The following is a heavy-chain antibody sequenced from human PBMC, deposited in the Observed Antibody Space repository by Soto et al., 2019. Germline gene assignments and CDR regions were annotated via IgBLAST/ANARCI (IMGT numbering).Heavy chain of an antibody. CDR2: KHTSGTT. CDR3: SRGGEFYVLDV. D-gene: IGHD3-16*01. Sequence: QVQLQESGPGLVKPSETLSLTCTVSGGSISGYYWTWIRQPAGKGLEWIGRKHTSGTTNYNPSLIITVTMSIDTSTNQFSLNLSSVTAADTAVYYCSRGGEFYVLDVWGQGTTVAVSS. CDR1: GGSISGYY. J-gene: IGHJ6*02. V-gene: IGHV4-4*07.